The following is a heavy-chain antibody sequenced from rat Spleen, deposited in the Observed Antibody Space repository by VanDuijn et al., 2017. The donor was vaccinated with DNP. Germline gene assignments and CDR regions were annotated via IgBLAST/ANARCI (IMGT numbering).Heavy chain of an antibody. Sequence: EVQLQESGPGLVKPSQSLSLTCSVTGFSITRSYRWNWIRKFPGNKMEWMGYISYSGGTRYNPSLKSRISITRDTSKNQFFLQLNSVTIEDTATYYCARWTYGFDYWGQGVMVTVSS. CDR3: ARWTYGFDY. D-gene: IGHD1-11*01. V-gene: IGHV3-1*01. CDR1: GFSITRSY. CDR2: ISYSGGT. J-gene: IGHJ2*01.